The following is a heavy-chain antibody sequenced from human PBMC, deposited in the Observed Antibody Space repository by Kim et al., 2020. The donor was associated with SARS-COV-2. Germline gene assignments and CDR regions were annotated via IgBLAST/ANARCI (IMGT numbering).Heavy chain of an antibody. CDR1: GFTFSSYA. V-gene: IGHV3-23*01. Sequence: GGSLRLSCAASGFTFSSYAMSWVRQAPGKGLEWVSAISGSGGSTYYADSVKGRFTISRDNSKNTLYLQMNSLRAEDTAVYYCARWTDSSSSEGYFDYWGQGTLVTVSS. CDR3: ARWTDSSSSEGYFDY. J-gene: IGHJ4*02. CDR2: ISGSGGST. D-gene: IGHD6-6*01.